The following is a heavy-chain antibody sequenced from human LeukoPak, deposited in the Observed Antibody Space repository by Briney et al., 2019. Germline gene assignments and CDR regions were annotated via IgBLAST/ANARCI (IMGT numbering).Heavy chain of an antibody. CDR3: ARFRYCSSTNCYTGGRKRNDY. D-gene: IGHD2-2*02. J-gene: IGHJ4*02. CDR2: MKPNSGNT. V-gene: IGHV1-8*03. CDR1: GYTFTSYD. Sequence: ASVKVSCKASGYTFTSYDINWVRQATGQGLEWMGWMKPNSGNTGYAQKFQGRVTITRNTSISTAYMELSSLRSEDTAVYYCARFRYCSSTNCYTGGRKRNDYWGQGTLVTVSS.